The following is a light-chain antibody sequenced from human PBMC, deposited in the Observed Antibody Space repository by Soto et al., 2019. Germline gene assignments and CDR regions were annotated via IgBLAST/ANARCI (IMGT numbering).Light chain of an antibody. CDR3: QQYNSYSGT. CDR2: DAS. J-gene: IGKJ1*01. CDR1: QSIGEW. Sequence: DIPMTQAPSTLSASVGERVTITCRASQSIGEWLAWYQQKPGQAPKLLIYDASSLDSGVPSRFSGSGSGTEFILTISRLQPDDFATYYCQQYNSYSGTFGQGTKVEIK. V-gene: IGKV1-5*01.